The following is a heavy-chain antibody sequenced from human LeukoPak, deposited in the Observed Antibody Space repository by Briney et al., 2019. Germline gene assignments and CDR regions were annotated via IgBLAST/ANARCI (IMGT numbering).Heavy chain of an antibody. CDR1: GYTFTSYG. Sequence: ASVKVSCKASGYTFTSYGISWVRQAPGQGLEWMGRISAYNGNTNYAQKLQGRVTMTTDTSTSTAYMELRSLRSDDTAVYYCAREDYYGSGSSLNWFDPWGQGTLVTVSS. CDR3: AREDYYGSGSSLNWFDP. CDR2: ISAYNGNT. V-gene: IGHV1-18*01. J-gene: IGHJ5*02. D-gene: IGHD3-10*01.